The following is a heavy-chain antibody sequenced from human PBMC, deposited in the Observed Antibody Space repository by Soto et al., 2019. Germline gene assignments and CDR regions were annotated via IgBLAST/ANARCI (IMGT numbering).Heavy chain of an antibody. CDR1: GFTFSSYA. Sequence: LRLSCAASGFTFSSYAMSWVRQAPGKGLEWVSAISGSGGSTYYADSVKGRFTISRDNSKNTLYLQMNSLRAGVTAVYYCAKDLDSGSYPTYFDYWGQGTLVTVSS. J-gene: IGHJ4*02. D-gene: IGHD1-26*01. CDR3: AKDLDSGSYPTYFDY. CDR2: ISGSGGST. V-gene: IGHV3-23*01.